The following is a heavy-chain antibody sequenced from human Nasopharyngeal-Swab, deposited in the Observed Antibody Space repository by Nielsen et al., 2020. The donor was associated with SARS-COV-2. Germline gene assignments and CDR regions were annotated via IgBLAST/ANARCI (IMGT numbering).Heavy chain of an antibody. CDR2: TSYRSKWYN. J-gene: IGHJ4*02. Sequence: QTPSLTRAISGDSVSSNSAAWNWTRQSPSRGLEWLGRTSYRSKWYNDYAVSAKSRITSNPDTSKNQFSLQLNSVTPEDTAVYYCARAGYSSGWDFDYWGQGTLVTVSS. CDR3: ARAGYSSGWDFDY. V-gene: IGHV6-1*01. D-gene: IGHD6-19*01. CDR1: GDSVSSNSAA.